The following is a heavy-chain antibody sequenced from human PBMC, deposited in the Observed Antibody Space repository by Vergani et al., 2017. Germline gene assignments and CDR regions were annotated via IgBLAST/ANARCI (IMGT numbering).Heavy chain of an antibody. V-gene: IGHV3-48*01. CDR1: GFTFSSYS. D-gene: IGHD6-13*01. CDR2: ISSSSSTI. CDR3: ASXSSWYGLYCYGMDV. J-gene: IGHJ6*02. Sequence: EVQLVESGGGLVQPGGSLRLSCAASGFTFSSYSMNWVRQAPGKGLEWVSYISSSSSTIYYADSVKGRFTISRDNAKNSLYLQMNSLRAEDTAVYYCASXSSWYGLYCYGMDVWGQGTTVTVSS.